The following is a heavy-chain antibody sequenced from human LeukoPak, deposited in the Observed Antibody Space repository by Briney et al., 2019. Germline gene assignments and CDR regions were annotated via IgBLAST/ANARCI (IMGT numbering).Heavy chain of an antibody. CDR2: ISYYGSNK. D-gene: IGHD6-19*01. Sequence: PGGSLRLSCAAWGFTFSSYAVQWVRQAPDRVLGWVAVISYYGSNKYYGDSGKGRFTLSRDNSQNTLHLQMNSVQPEDRAVYYGAIAKNLLGLAYFYHGRDVWPQGHTVSVSS. CDR3: AIAKNLLGLAYFYHGRDV. J-gene: IGHJ6*01. V-gene: IGHV3-30*04. CDR1: GFTFSSYA.